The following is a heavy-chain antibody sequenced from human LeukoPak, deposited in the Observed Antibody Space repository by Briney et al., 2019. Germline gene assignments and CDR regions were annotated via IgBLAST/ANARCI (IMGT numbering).Heavy chain of an antibody. CDR2: ISGDGGST. CDR1: GFTLCSYA. D-gene: IGHD6-13*01. CDR3: AKDAGGYTSSPADS. V-gene: IGHV3-23*01. Sequence: GGSLSLSCALSGFTLCSYAMSWVRQAPGKGREWVSGISGDGGSTYYTDSVKGRVTISRDNSKNAVYLQMSSLRAEDTAVYYCAKDAGGYTSSPADSWGQGTLVTVFS. J-gene: IGHJ5*01.